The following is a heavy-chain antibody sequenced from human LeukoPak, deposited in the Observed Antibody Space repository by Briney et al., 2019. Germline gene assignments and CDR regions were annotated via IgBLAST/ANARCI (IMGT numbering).Heavy chain of an antibody. Sequence: GGSLRLSCAASGFTFISNAMSWVRQAPGKGLEWVSIISDSGGSTYYADSVKGRFTISRDDSKNTLYLQMNSLRVEDTAVYYCAPSAFDYWGQGTLVTVSS. J-gene: IGHJ4*02. CDR3: APSAFDY. V-gene: IGHV3-23*01. CDR1: GFTFISNA. CDR2: ISDSGGST.